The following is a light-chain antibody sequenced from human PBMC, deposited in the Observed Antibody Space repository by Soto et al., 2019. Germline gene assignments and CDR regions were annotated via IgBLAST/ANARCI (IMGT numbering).Light chain of an antibody. J-gene: IGKJ4*01. CDR1: QSVSRY. Sequence: EIVLTQSPATLSLSPGDRATLSCRASQSVSRYLAWYQQKPGQAPRLLIYDASNRATGIPARFSGSGSGTDFTLTISSLEREDFAVYYCQQRSDWPSTFGGGTKVKIK. CDR3: QQRSDWPST. CDR2: DAS. V-gene: IGKV3-11*01.